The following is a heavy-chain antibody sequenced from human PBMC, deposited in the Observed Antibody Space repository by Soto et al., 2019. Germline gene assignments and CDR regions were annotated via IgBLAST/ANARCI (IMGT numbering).Heavy chain of an antibody. CDR1: GFTFSSYW. Sequence: GGSLRLSCAASGFTFSSYWMSWVRQAPGKGLEWVANIKQDGSEKYYVDSVKGRFTISRDNSKNTLYLQMNSLRAEDTAVYYCASDYYDSSGYVYYYYGMDGWGQGTTVTVAS. V-gene: IGHV3-7*01. CDR3: ASDYYDSSGYVYYYYGMDG. D-gene: IGHD3-22*01. J-gene: IGHJ6*02. CDR2: IKQDGSEK.